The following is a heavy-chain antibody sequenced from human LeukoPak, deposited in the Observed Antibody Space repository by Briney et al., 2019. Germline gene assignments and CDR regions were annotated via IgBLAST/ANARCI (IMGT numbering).Heavy chain of an antibody. V-gene: IGHV3-23*01. D-gene: IGHD3-9*01. CDR2: ISGSGGST. CDR1: GFTFSSYA. J-gene: IGHJ4*02. Sequence: GGSLRLSCAASGFTFSSYAMSWVRQAPGKGLEWVSAISGSGGSTYYADSVKGRFTISRDNSKNTLYLQMNSLRAEDTAVYYCAKGGHVLRYFDWFDYWGQGTLVTVSS. CDR3: AKGGHVLRYFDWFDY.